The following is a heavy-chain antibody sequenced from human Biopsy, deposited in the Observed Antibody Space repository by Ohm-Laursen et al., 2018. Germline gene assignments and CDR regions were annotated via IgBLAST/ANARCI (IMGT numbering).Heavy chain of an antibody. CDR2: ISHTGYT. Sequence: TLSLTCTVSGGSISSYYWTWIRQPPGKGLEWIGHISHTGYTSYKSSRKSRVTISLDTSRKHFSLRLTSLAAADTAVYYCARGSNEYGGLYFPHWGQGTLVTVSS. CDR1: GGSISSYY. D-gene: IGHD4-23*01. CDR3: ARGSNEYGGLYFPH. J-gene: IGHJ1*01. V-gene: IGHV4-59*08.